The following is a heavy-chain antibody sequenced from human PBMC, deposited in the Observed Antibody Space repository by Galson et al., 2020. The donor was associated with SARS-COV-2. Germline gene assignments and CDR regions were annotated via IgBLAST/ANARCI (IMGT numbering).Heavy chain of an antibody. D-gene: IGHD2-21*02. CDR3: TSLTASYSDY. V-gene: IGHV3-73*01. J-gene: IGHJ4*02. CDR1: GFTFSDSS. CDR2: IRNKANSYAT. Sequence: GRSRRLSCVPSGFTFSDSSVDWVRQPSGRGLEWVGCIRNKANSYATAYAASLKGRFTLSRDDSNNTVYLQLDRLKTEDTAVYYCTSLTASYSDYWGQGTLVTGSS.